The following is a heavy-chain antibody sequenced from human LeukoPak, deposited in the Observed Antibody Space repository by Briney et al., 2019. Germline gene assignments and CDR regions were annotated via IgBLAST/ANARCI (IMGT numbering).Heavy chain of an antibody. V-gene: IGHV1-8*02. D-gene: IGHD3-22*01. CDR2: MNPNSGNT. CDR1: GYTFTSYY. J-gene: IGHJ4*02. CDR3: ARGPWYYDSSGYYYGGSDY. Sequence: ASVKVSCKASGYTFTSYYMHWVRQATGQGLEWMGWMNPNSGNTGYAQKFQGRVTMTRNTSISTAYMELSSLRSEDTAVYYCARGPWYYDSSGYYYGGSDYWGQGTLVTVSS.